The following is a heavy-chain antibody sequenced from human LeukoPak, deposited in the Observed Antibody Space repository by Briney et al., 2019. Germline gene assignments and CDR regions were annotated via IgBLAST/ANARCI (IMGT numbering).Heavy chain of an antibody. CDR2: IYHTGST. V-gene: IGHV4-61*01. Sequence: SETLSLTCTVSGGSVSSGSYYWSWIRQPPGKGLEWIGHIYHTGSTNYNPSLKSRVTISLDTSKNQFSLKLTSVSAADTAVYYCARLPGFRDAFDIWGQGTMVTVYS. J-gene: IGHJ3*02. CDR3: ARLPGFRDAFDI. CDR1: GGSVSSGSYY.